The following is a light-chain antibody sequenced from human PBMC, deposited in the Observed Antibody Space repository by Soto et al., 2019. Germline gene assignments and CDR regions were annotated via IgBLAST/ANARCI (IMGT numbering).Light chain of an antibody. V-gene: IGKV4-1*01. CDR3: QQYYSTPWT. CDR2: WAS. J-gene: IGKJ1*01. Sequence: DIVMTQSPDSLAVSLGERATINCKSSQSVLYSSNNKNYLAWYQQKPGQPHKLLIYWASTRESGVPDRFSGSGSGTDFTLTISSLQAEDVAVSYCQQYYSTPWTFGQGTKVEIK. CDR1: QSVLYSSNNKNY.